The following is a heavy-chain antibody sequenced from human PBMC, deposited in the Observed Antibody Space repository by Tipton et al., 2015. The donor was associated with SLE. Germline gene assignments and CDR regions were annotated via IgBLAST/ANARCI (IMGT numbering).Heavy chain of an antibody. CDR1: GGSISSYY. CDR3: ARDGVIAMGYYMDV. V-gene: IGHV4-59*01. CDR2: IYYSGGST. J-gene: IGHJ6*03. D-gene: IGHD2-21*01. Sequence: TLSLTCAVYGGSISSYYWSWIRQPPGKGLEWIGYIYYSGGSTNYNPSLKSRVTMSVDTSKNQFSLKLSSVTAADTAVYYCARDGVIAMGYYMDVWGKGTTVTVSS.